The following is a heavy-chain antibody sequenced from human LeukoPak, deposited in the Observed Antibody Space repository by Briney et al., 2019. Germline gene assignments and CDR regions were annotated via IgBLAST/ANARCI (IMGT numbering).Heavy chain of an antibody. CDR3: ANGRYDFWSGYPTREDY. V-gene: IGHV3-11*04. D-gene: IGHD3-3*01. CDR2: ISSSGSTI. Sequence: PGGSLRLSCAASGFTFSDYYMSWIRQAPGKGLEWVSYISSSGSTIYYADSVKGRFTISRDDAKNSLYLQMNSLRAEDTAVYYCANGRYDFWSGYPTREDYWGQGTLVTVSS. J-gene: IGHJ4*02. CDR1: GFTFSDYY.